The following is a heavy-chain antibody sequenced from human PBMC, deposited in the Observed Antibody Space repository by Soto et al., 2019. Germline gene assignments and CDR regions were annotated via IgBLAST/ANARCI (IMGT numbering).Heavy chain of an antibody. CDR1: GFTFSDYA. CDR3: TSGYCSGGSCYIFDP. V-gene: IGHV3-23*01. J-gene: IGHJ5*02. D-gene: IGHD2-15*01. Sequence: GGSLRLSCAASGFTFSDYAMSWVRQAPGKGLEWVSAIGTRDDIFYADSVKGRFTISRDDSKNTAYLQMNSLKTEDTAVYYCTSGYCSGGSCYIFDPWGQGTLVTVSS. CDR2: IGTRDDI.